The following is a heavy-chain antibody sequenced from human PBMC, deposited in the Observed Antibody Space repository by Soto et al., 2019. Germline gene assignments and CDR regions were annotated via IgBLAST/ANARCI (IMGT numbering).Heavy chain of an antibody. CDR2: INHSGST. J-gene: IGHJ6*03. Sequence: QVQLQQWGAGLLKPSETLSLTCAVYGGSFSGYYWSWIRQPPGKGLEWIGEINHSGSTNYNPSLKSRVTISVDTSKNQFSLKLSSVTAADTAVYYCARSDPHPVYYYMHVWGKGTTVTVSS. CDR3: ARSDPHPVYYYMHV. CDR1: GGSFSGYY. V-gene: IGHV4-34*01.